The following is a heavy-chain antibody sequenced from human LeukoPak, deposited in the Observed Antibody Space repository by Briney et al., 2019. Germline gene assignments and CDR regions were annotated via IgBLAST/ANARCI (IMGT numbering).Heavy chain of an antibody. CDR3: ASLRLQTPYQNYL. Sequence: ASVKVSCKASGGTFSSYAISWVRQAPGQGLEWMGGIIPIFGTANYAQKFQGRVTITTDESTSTAYMELGSLRSEDTAVYYCASLRLQTPYQNYLWGQGTLVTVSS. CDR1: GGTFSSYA. V-gene: IGHV1-69*05. J-gene: IGHJ5*02. CDR2: IIPIFGTA. D-gene: IGHD2-2*01.